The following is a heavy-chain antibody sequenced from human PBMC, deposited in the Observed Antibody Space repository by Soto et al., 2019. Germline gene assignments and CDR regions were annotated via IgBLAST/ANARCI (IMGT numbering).Heavy chain of an antibody. CDR3: AIDRPELLLWFGGTYDAFDI. CDR2: IKQDGSEK. Sequence: PGGSLRLSCAASGFTFSSCWMSWVRQAPGKGLEWVANIKQDGSEKYYVDSVKGRFTISRDNAKNSLYLQMNSLRAEDTAVYYCAIDRPELLLWFGGTYDAFDIWGQGTMVTVSS. J-gene: IGHJ3*02. V-gene: IGHV3-7*01. D-gene: IGHD3-10*01. CDR1: GFTFSSCW.